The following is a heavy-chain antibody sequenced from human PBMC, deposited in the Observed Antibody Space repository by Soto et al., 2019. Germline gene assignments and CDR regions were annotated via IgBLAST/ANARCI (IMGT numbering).Heavy chain of an antibody. CDR3: ARTSHQNCSSTSCYKGYYYYGMDV. Sequence: SVKVSCKASGGTFSSYAISWVRQAPGQGLEWMGGIIPIFGTANYAQKFQGRVTITADESTSTAYMELSSLRSEDTAVYYCARTSHQNCSSTSCYKGYYYYGMDVWGEVTPVTV. CDR1: GGTFSSYA. J-gene: IGHJ6*02. D-gene: IGHD2-2*02. CDR2: IIPIFGTA. V-gene: IGHV1-69*13.